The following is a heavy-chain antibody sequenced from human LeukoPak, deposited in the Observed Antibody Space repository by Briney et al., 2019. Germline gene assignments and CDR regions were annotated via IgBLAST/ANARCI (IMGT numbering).Heavy chain of an antibody. D-gene: IGHD3-22*01. CDR3: AREPLNYYDSSGYYYRSPFDP. Sequence: GGSLRLSCAASGFTFSSYSMNWVRQAPGKGLEWVANIKQDGSEKYYVDSVKGRFTISRDNAKNSLYLQMNSLRAEDTAVYYCAREPLNYYDSSGYYYRSPFDPWGQGTLVTVSS. CDR2: IKQDGSEK. CDR1: GFTFSSYS. J-gene: IGHJ5*02. V-gene: IGHV3-7*01.